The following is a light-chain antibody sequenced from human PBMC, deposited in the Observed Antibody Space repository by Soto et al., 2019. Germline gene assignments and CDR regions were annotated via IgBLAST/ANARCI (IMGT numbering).Light chain of an antibody. J-gene: IGKJ1*01. CDR2: GAS. CDR3: QQYGTSPWT. V-gene: IGKV3-20*01. CDR1: QSDSSTY. Sequence: EIVLTQSPGTLSLSPGERATLSCMASQSDSSTYLAWYQQKPGQAPRLLIYGASSRATGIPDRFSGSGSGKDFTLTISRLEPEDFAVYYCQQYGTSPWTFGQGTKVDIK.